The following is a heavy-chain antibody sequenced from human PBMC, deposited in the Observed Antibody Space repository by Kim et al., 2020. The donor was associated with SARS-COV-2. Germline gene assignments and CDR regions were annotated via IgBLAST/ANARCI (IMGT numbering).Heavy chain of an antibody. CDR2: ISSNGGST. CDR1: GFTFSSYA. V-gene: IGHV3-64D*09. CDR3: VKAPYAYYYYYGMDV. Sequence: GGSLRLSCSASGFTFSSYAMHWVRQAPGKGLEYVSAISSNGGSTYYADSVKRRFTISRDNSKNTLYLQMSSLRAEDTAVYYCVKAPYAYYYYYGMDVWGQGTTVTVSS. J-gene: IGHJ6*02. D-gene: IGHD2-2*01.